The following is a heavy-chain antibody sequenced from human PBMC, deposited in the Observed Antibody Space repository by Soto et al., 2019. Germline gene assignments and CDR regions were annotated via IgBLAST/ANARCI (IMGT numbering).Heavy chain of an antibody. J-gene: IGHJ4*02. D-gene: IGHD2-15*01. CDR1: GFSFTNKG. CDR3: TRDHGGIEDGFDY. V-gene: IGHV3-48*02. CDR2: ISSSSSPI. Sequence: GSFLRGNSGVLGFSFTNKGKKWVRKAPGKGLEWVSYISSSSSPIYYADSVRGRFTTSRDNAKTSLYLQMNSLRDEDTAVYYCTRDHGGIEDGFDYWGQGSVVTLS.